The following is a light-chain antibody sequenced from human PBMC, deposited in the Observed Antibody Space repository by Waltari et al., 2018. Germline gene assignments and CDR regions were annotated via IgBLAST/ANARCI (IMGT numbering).Light chain of an antibody. Sequence: LQMTQSPSSLSASVGDRVTITCRASQSIRSYLNWYQQKPGKAPKVLIYASSNLQGGVPSRFSGSGSGTEFILTITSLQPEDFATYYCHQSFTIPWTFGQGTKVEIK. CDR2: ASS. J-gene: IGKJ1*01. V-gene: IGKV1-39*01. CDR1: QSIRSY. CDR3: HQSFTIPWT.